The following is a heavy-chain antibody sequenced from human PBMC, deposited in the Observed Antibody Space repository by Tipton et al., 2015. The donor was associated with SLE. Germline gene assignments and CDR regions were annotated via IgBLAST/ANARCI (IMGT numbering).Heavy chain of an antibody. J-gene: IGHJ4*02. V-gene: IGHV4-59*08. CDR1: GGSISSYY. D-gene: IGHD6-19*01. CDR3: ARRGYSSGWSAYYFDY. Sequence: TLSLTCTVSGGSISSYYWSWIRQPPGKGLEWMGYIYYSGSTNYNPSLKSRVTISVDTSKNQFSLKLSSGTASDTDAYYCARRGYSSGWSAYYFDYWGQGTLVTVSS. CDR2: IYYSGST.